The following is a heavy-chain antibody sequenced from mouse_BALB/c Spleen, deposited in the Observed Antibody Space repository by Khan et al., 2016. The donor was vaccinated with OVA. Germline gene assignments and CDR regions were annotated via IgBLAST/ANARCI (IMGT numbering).Heavy chain of an antibody. J-gene: IGHJ4*01. Sequence: EVELVESGGGLVKPGGSLKLSCAASGFTFSSYAVSWIRQTPEKRLEWVASINSGGSTYYPDSAKGRFTISRHDARNNLYLQMISVRYEDATMYYCTRVVDYWGQGTSVTVSS. CDR3: TRVVDY. V-gene: IGHV5-6-5*01. CDR2: INSGGST. CDR1: GFTFSSYA.